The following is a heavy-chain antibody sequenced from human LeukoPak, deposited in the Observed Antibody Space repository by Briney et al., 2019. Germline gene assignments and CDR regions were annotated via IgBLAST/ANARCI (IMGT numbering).Heavy chain of an antibody. J-gene: IGHJ5*02. CDR2: IYYSDST. CDR1: GGSISSGSYF. Sequence: PSETLSLTCTVSGGSISSGSYFWGWIRQPPGKRLEWIGSIYYSDSTYYNPSLKSRVTISVDTSKNQFSLKLSSVTAADTAVYYCARDSRYSSGWFDDQFDPWGQGTLVTVSS. V-gene: IGHV4-39*07. D-gene: IGHD6-19*01. CDR3: ARDSRYSSGWFDDQFDP.